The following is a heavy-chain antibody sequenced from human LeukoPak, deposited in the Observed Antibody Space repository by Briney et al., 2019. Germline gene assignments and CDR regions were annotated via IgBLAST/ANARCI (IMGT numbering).Heavy chain of an antibody. CDR3: ARYSGSCFDY. CDR1: GYIFTSYY. D-gene: IGHD1-26*01. CDR2: IYPSGGGT. V-gene: IGHV1-46*01. Sequence: ASVKVSCKASGYIFTSYYLHWVRQAPGQGLEWMGIIYPSGGGTSYAQKFQGRVTMTTDTSTSTVYMELSSLRSEDTAVYYCARYSGSCFDYWGQGTLVTVSS. J-gene: IGHJ4*02.